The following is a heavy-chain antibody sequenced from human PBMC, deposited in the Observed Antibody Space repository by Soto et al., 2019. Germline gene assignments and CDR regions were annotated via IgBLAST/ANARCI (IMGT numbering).Heavy chain of an antibody. Sequence: QVQLVESGGGVVQPGRSLRLSCAASGFTFSSYAMHWVRQAPGKGPEWVAVISYDGSSKTYADSVKGQFTISRDNSKNSLFLQMNNLRPEDTAVYYCVRRNSDYSSVWSDAFDIWGQGTMVTVSS. CDR2: ISYDGSSK. CDR3: VRRNSDYSSVWSDAFDI. J-gene: IGHJ3*02. CDR1: GFTFSSYA. V-gene: IGHV3-30-3*01. D-gene: IGHD6-19*01.